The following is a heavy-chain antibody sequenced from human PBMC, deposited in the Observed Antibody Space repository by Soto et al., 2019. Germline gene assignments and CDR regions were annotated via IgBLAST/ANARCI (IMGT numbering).Heavy chain of an antibody. V-gene: IGHV3-23*01. D-gene: IGHD3-9*01. CDR3: ARVVRYFDTPYGMDV. CDR2: IGGSGGNT. Sequence: EVRLLESGEGLVQPGGSLKLSCAASGFTFSSYAMSWVRQAPGKGLEWVSSIGGSGGNTYYADSVKGRFTISRDNSKSKLFLKMNRLRAEDTAEYYCARVVRYFDTPYGMDVWGHGTTVTVSS. CDR1: GFTFSSYA. J-gene: IGHJ6*02.